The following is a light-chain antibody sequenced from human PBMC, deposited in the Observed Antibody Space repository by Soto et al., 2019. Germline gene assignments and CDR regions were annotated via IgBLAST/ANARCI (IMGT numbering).Light chain of an antibody. CDR2: EVS. Sequence: QSVLTQPPCVFGYSGPSVPIPSTGTSSDVGSYNRVSWYQQPPGTAPKGIIYEVSHRPSGVPNRFSGSKSGNTASLTISGLQPEDEADYYCYSFTSSTTYVVGTGTKVTV. J-gene: IGLJ1*01. CDR3: YSFTSSTTYV. V-gene: IGLV2-18*02. CDR1: SSDVGSYNR.